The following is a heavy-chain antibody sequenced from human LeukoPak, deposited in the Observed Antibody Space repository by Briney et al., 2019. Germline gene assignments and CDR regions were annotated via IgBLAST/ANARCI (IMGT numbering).Heavy chain of an antibody. CDR1: GGSFSGYY. Sequence: PSETLSLTCAVSGGSFSGYYWSWIRQPPGKGLEWIGEINHSGSTNYNPSLKSRVTISVDTSKNQFSLKLSSVTAADTAVYYCARIPVATTYYYYYYMDVWGKGTTVTVSS. J-gene: IGHJ6*03. V-gene: IGHV4-34*01. D-gene: IGHD5-12*01. CDR2: INHSGST. CDR3: ARIPVATTYYYYYYMDV.